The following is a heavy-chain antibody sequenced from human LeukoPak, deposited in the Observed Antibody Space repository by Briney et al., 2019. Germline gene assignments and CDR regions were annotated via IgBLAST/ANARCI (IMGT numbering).Heavy chain of an antibody. J-gene: IGHJ4*02. V-gene: IGHV3-23*01. CDR2: INGSGGST. CDR1: GFTFSSYA. CDR3: AKEGRILVVPAAPFDY. D-gene: IGHD2-2*01. Sequence: GGSLRLSCAASGFTFSSYAMSWVRQAPGKGLEWVSAINGSGGSTYYADSVKGRFTISRDNSKNTLYLQMNSLRAEDTAVYYCAKEGRILVVPAAPFDYWGQGTLVTVSS.